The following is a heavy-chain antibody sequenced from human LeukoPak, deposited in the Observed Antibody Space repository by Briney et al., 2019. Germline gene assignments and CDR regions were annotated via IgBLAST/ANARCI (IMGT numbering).Heavy chain of an antibody. CDR1: GFTFSSYA. V-gene: IGHV3-30-3*01. D-gene: IGHD1-1*01. J-gene: IGHJ4*02. CDR3: ARAGPNDPRFDY. Sequence: PGGSLRLSCAASGFTFSSYAMHWVHQAPGKGLEWVAVISYDGSNKYYADSVKGRFTISRDNSKNTLYLQMFSLRPEDTAIYYCARAGPNDPRFDYWGQGTLVTVSS. CDR2: ISYDGSNK.